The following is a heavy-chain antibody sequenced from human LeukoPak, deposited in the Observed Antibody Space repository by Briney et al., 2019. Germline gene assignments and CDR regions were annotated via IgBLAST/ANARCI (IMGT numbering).Heavy chain of an antibody. Sequence: PSETLSLTCTVSGGSISSYFWSWIRQPPGKGLEWIGYIYYTGSTNYNPSLKSRVTISVDTSKNQFSLKLSSVTAADTAVYYCARARSSWYGFDYWGQGTLVTVSS. V-gene: IGHV4-59*01. CDR3: ARARSSWYGFDY. D-gene: IGHD6-13*01. J-gene: IGHJ4*02. CDR1: GGSISSYF. CDR2: IYYTGST.